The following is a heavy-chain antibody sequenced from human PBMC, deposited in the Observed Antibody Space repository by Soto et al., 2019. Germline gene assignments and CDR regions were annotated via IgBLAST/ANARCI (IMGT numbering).Heavy chain of an antibody. V-gene: IGHV1-8*01. Sequence: ASVMLSCQASGYTFTSYDINWVRQATGQGLEWMGWMNPNSGNTGYAKKFQGRVTMTRNTSISTAYMELSSMRSEDTDVYYCARNGGYYGMDVWGQGTTVPVYS. CDR3: ARNGGYYGMDV. J-gene: IGHJ6*02. CDR1: GYTFTSYD. D-gene: IGHD2-8*01. CDR2: MNPNSGNT.